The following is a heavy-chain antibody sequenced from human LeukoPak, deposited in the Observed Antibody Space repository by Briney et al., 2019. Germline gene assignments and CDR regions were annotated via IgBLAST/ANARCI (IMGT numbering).Heavy chain of an antibody. CDR2: INHSGST. CDR3: ARNQGFALDY. Sequence: SETLSLTCAVYGGSFSGYYWSWIRQPPGKGLEWIGEINHSGSTNYNPSLKSRVTISVDTSKNQFSLKLSSVTAADTAVFYCARNQGFALDYWGQGTLVTVSS. V-gene: IGHV4-34*01. CDR1: GGSFSGYY. D-gene: IGHD1-14*01. J-gene: IGHJ4*02.